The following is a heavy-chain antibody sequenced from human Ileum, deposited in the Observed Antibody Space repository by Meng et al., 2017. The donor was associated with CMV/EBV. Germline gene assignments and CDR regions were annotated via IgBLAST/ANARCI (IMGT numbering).Heavy chain of an antibody. D-gene: IGHD5-12*01. Sequence: SGYTFTGYYMRWVRQAPGQGLEWMGWINPNGGGTNYAQKFQGRVTMTRDTSISTAYMELSRLRSDDTAVYYCARRGPRGYSGYDFLVYWGQGTLVTVSS. CDR3: ARRGPRGYSGYDFLVY. V-gene: IGHV1-2*02. CDR2: INPNGGGT. CDR1: GYTFTGYY. J-gene: IGHJ4*02.